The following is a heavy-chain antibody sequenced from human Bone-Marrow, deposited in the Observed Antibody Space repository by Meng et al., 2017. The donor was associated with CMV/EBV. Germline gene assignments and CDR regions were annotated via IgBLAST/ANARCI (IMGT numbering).Heavy chain of an antibody. Sequence: CAASGFTFSDFTIHWVRQASGKGLEWVGRIRSRAASYATVYGASVRGRFTISRDDSKNTAYLQMNGLKTEDTAVYYCITSDRTLRVTDYGLDVWGQATTVTVSS. CDR3: ITSDRTLRVTDYGLDV. CDR1: GFTFSDFT. CDR2: IRSRAASYAT. V-gene: IGHV3-73*01. D-gene: IGHD3-3*01. J-gene: IGHJ6*02.